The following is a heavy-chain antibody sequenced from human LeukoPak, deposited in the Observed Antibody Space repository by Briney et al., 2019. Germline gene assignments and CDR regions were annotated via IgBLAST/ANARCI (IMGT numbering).Heavy chain of an antibody. D-gene: IGHD3-22*01. CDR3: ARDRPYDPSWAYYYYGMDV. Sequence: GGSLRLSCAASGFTFSSYGMHWVRQAPGKGLEWVAVIWYDGSNKYYADSVKGRFTISRDNSKNTLYLQMNSLRAEDTAVYYCARDRPYDPSWAYYYYGMDVWGQGTTVTVSS. J-gene: IGHJ6*02. V-gene: IGHV3-33*01. CDR2: IWYDGSNK. CDR1: GFTFSSYG.